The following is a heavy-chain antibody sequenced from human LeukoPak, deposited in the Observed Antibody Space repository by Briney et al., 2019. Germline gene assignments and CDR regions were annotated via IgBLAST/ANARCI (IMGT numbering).Heavy chain of an antibody. D-gene: IGHD6-6*01. CDR3: ARDQEQLALVVDY. CDR1: GYTFTGYY. V-gene: IGHV1-2*02. CDR2: INPNSGGT. Sequence: ASVKVSCKASGYTFTGYYMHWVRQAPGQGLEWMGWINPNSGGTNYAQKFQGRVSMTRDTSISTAYMELSRLRSDDTAVYYCARDQEQLALVVDYWGQGTLVTVSS. J-gene: IGHJ4*02.